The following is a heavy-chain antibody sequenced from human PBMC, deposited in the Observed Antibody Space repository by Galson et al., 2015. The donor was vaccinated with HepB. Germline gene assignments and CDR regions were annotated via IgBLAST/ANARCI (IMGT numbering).Heavy chain of an antibody. D-gene: IGHD6-13*01. CDR2: ISSSGSTI. CDR1: GFTFSSYG. Sequence: SLRLSCAASGFTFSSYGMNWVRQAPGKGLEWVSYISSSGSTIYNADSVKGRFTISRDNAKNSLYLQMNSLRAEDTAVYYCARLGHSSSWKDFDYWGQGTLVTVSS. J-gene: IGHJ4*02. V-gene: IGHV3-48*03. CDR3: ARLGHSSSWKDFDY.